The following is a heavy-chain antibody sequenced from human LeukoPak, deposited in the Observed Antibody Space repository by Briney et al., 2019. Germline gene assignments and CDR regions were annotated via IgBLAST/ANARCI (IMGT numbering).Heavy chain of an antibody. CDR2: IYYSGST. D-gene: IGHD1-20*01. J-gene: IGHJ6*02. CDR1: GGSISSYY. Sequence: SETLSLTCTVSGGSISSYYWSWIRQPPGKGLEWIGYIYYSGSTNYNPSLKSRVTISVDTSKNQFSLKLSSVTAADTAVYYCARVREITAMGRWAPHCYYYGMDVWGQGTTVTVSS. V-gene: IGHV4-59*01. CDR3: ARVREITAMGRWAPHCYYYGMDV.